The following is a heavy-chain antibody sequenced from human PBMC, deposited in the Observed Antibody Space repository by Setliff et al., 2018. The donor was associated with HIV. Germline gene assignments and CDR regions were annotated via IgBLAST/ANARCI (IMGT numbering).Heavy chain of an antibody. J-gene: IGHJ2*01. Sequence: SETLSLTCTISGGFISNHYWNWIRQPPGKGLEWIGSTHYSGSSYYSPSLKSRVTISLDMSKNQFSLKLSSMTAADTAVYYCARDVGLCGVDCWPYFYFDLWGRGNLVTVSS. CDR3: ARDVGLCGVDCWPYFYFDL. V-gene: IGHV4-59*11. CDR1: GGFISNHY. D-gene: IGHD2-21*02. CDR2: THYSGSS.